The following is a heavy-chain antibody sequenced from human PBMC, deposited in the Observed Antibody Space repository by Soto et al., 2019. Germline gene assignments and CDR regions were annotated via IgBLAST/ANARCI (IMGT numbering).Heavy chain of an antibody. V-gene: IGHV1-2*02. CDR2: INPNSGGT. D-gene: IGHD3-22*01. Sequence: ASVKVSCKASGYTFTGYYMHWVRQAPGQGLEWMGWINPNSGGTNYAQKFQGRITMTRDTSISTAYMELSRLRSDDTAVYYCARPDRDSSGYYPPDYYGMDVWGQGTTVTVSS. CDR1: GYTFTGYY. CDR3: ARPDRDSSGYYPPDYYGMDV. J-gene: IGHJ6*02.